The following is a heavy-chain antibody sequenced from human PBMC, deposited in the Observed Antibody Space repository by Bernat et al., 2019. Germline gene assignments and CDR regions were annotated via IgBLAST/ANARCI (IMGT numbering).Heavy chain of an antibody. Sequence: QVQLVESGGGVVQPGGSLRLSCAASGFTFSSYCMHWVRQAPGKGLGWVAFIRYEGSNKYYAESVTVRYNIARANSKNTLYLQMNSLRAEDTDEYYCAKDGGKAARSFYYYYGMDVWGQGTTVTVSS. D-gene: IGHD6-6*01. J-gene: IGHJ6*02. CDR3: AKDGGKAARSFYYYYGMDV. CDR2: IRYEGSNK. V-gene: IGHV3-30*02. CDR1: GFTFSSYC.